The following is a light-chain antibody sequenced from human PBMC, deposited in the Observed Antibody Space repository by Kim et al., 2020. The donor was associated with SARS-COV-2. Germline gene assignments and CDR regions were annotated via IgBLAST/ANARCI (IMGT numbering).Light chain of an antibody. V-gene: IGLV1-51*01. J-gene: IGLJ2*01. CDR3: ASWDSSLSAAV. CDR1: SSNMGNNY. Sequence: GQKVTISCSGSSSNMGNNYVSWYQQLPGTAPKLLIYDNNKRPSGIPDRFSVSKSGTSATLGITGLQTGDEADYYCASWDSSLSAAVFGGGTQLTVL. CDR2: DNN.